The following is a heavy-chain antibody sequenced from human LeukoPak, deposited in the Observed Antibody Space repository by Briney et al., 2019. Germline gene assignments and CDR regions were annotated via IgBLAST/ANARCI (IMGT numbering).Heavy chain of an antibody. D-gene: IGHD3-10*01. CDR3: ARVNERGSGTYYHFDY. Sequence: RASVKVSCKASGYTFTGYYMHWVRQAPGQGLEWMGGIYPNSGGTNYAQKFQGGVTMTRDTSISTAYMELSRLTSDDTAVYYCARVNERGSGTYYHFDYWGQGTLVTVSS. CDR2: IYPNSGGT. CDR1: GYTFTGYY. V-gene: IGHV1-2*02. J-gene: IGHJ4*02.